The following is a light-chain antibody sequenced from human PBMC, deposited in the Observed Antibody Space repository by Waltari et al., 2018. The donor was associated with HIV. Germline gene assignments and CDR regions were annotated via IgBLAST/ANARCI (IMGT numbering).Light chain of an antibody. CDR1: SRAVGGYND. CDR3: SSYTSSNSYV. V-gene: IGLV2-14*03. CDR2: DVS. Sequence: QSALTQPASVSGSPGQSITISCTGTSRAVGGYNDVSWYQQHPGKAPKLLIYDVSNRPSGVSNRCSGSKSGNTASLTISGLQAEDEADYYCSSYTSSNSYVFGTGTKVTVL. J-gene: IGLJ1*01.